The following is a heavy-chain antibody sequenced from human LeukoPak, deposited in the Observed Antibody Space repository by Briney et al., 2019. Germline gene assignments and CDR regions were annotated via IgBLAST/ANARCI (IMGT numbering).Heavy chain of an antibody. V-gene: IGHV3-21*01. D-gene: IGHD2-2*02. CDR2: ISSSSTYM. J-gene: IGHJ4*02. CDR3: ARVRDLYRDY. CDR1: GFTFSTYT. Sequence: GGSLRLSCAASGFTFSTYTMNWVRQAPGKGLEWVTSISSSSTYMFYADSVKGRFTISRGNTKDSLYLQMNSLRAEDTAVYYCARVRDLYRDYWGQGTLVTVSS.